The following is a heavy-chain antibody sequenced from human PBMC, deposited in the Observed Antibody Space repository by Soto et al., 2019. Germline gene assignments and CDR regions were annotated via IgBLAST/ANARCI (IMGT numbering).Heavy chain of an antibody. CDR3: ARDPSITIFGVGGPRSYGMDV. CDR2: ISAYNGNT. Sequence: QVQLVQSGAEVKKPGASVKVSCKASGYTFTSYGISWVRQAPGQGLEWMGWISAYNGNTNYAQKLQGRVTMTTDTSTSTAYMELRSLRSDDTAVYYCARDPSITIFGVGGPRSYGMDVWGQGTTVTVSS. V-gene: IGHV1-18*04. J-gene: IGHJ6*02. D-gene: IGHD3-3*01. CDR1: GYTFTSYG.